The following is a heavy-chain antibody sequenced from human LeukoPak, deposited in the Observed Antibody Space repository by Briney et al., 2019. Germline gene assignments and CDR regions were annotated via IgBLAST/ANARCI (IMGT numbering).Heavy chain of an antibody. CDR3: ARATPGGLDFDY. CDR1: GGSISNYY. Sequence: SETLSLTCNVSGGSISNYYWSWIRQPPGKGLEWIGYMYHTGHTMYNSSLKSRVTMSLDTSKNHFSLRLSSVTAADTAVYYCARATPGGLDFDYWGQGTLVTVSS. D-gene: IGHD1-26*01. J-gene: IGHJ4*02. V-gene: IGHV4-59*08. CDR2: MYHTGHT.